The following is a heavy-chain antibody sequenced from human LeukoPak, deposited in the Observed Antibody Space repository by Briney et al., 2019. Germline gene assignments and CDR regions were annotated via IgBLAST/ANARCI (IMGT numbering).Heavy chain of an antibody. CDR1: GGSLSSFY. V-gene: IGHV4-4*09. CDR3: AAITGTKSGALDI. CDR2: IYNSGST. J-gene: IGHJ3*02. Sequence: SETLSLTCSVSGGSLSSFYWSWIRQPPGKGVGWIGYIYNSGSTSYSPSLKSRVTISVDTSKNQFSLKLSSVAAADTAVYYCAAITGTKSGALDIWGRGTMVTVSS. D-gene: IGHD1-7*01.